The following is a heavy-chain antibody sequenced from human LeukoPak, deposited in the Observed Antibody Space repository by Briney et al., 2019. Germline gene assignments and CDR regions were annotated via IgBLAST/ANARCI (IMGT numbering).Heavy chain of an antibody. Sequence: ASVKVSCTASGYTFTCSGISWVRQAPGQGLEWMGWISTYNGNTNYAQKLQGRVTITTDTSTTTVYMELRGLRSDDTAVYYCARDRDYGGNRYVFDIWGQGTMLTVSS. D-gene: IGHD4-23*01. CDR2: ISTYNGNT. CDR1: GYTFTCSG. V-gene: IGHV1-18*01. CDR3: ARDRDYGGNRYVFDI. J-gene: IGHJ3*02.